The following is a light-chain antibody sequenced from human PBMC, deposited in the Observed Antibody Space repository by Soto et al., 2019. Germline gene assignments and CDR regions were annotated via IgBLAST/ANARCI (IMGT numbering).Light chain of an antibody. CDR2: DAS. V-gene: IGKV1-13*02. J-gene: IGKJ4*01. CDR1: QGIGSA. Sequence: TQLSQSPSSLSASVGDRVTITCRASQGIGSALAWYQQKPGKAPTLLISDASNLQTGVPSRFSGSGSGTYFPLTINSLQPEDFATYFCQQYNSYLFTFGGGTKVQI. CDR3: QQYNSYLFT.